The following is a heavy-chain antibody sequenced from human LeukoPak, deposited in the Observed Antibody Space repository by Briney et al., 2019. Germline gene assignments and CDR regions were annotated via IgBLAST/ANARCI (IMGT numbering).Heavy chain of an antibody. J-gene: IGHJ6*03. V-gene: IGHV1-18*01. CDR3: ARLPRDFWSGYYYYYYMDV. CDR2: ISAYNGNT. Sequence: ASVKVSCKASGYTFTSYGISWVRQAPGQGLEWMGWISAYNGNTNYAQKLQGRVTMTTDTSTSTAYMELRSLRSDDTAVYYCARLPRDFWSGYYYYYYMDVWGKGTTVTVSS. D-gene: IGHD3-3*01. CDR1: GYTFTSYG.